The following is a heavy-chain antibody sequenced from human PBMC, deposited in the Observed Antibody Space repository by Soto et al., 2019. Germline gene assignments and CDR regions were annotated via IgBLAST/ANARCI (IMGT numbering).Heavy chain of an antibody. D-gene: IGHD3-16*01. CDR3: ARSPSWGIWFDP. Sequence: QVQLVQSGAEVKKPGASVKVSCKASGYTFTSYAMHWVRQAPGQRLEWMGWINAGNGNTKYSQKFQGRVTITRDTAASTAYMELSSLRSEDTAVYYCARSPSWGIWFDPWGQGTLVTVSS. CDR2: INAGNGNT. CDR1: GYTFTSYA. V-gene: IGHV1-3*01. J-gene: IGHJ5*02.